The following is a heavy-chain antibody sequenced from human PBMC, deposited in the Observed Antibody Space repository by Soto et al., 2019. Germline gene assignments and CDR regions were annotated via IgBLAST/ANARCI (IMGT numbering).Heavy chain of an antibody. D-gene: IGHD2-15*01. CDR2: INPDNGNT. CDR1: GYTFTRYT. V-gene: IGHV1-3*01. CDR3: ARGIATGQLDP. Sequence: QVQLVQSGAEVKKPGASVKISCKASGYTFTRYTMNWMRQAPGQRLEWMGWINPDNGNTKSSQKFQDRVIITRDTPSSTAYIDLSSLRSDDTAVYYCARGIATGQLDPWGQGTLVTVSS. J-gene: IGHJ5*02.